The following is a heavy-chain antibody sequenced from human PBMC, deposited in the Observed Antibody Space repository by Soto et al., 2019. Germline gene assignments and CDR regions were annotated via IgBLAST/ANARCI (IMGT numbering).Heavy chain of an antibody. CDR2: ISRAGNNK. D-gene: IGHD2-15*01. CDR1: GFTFRFYD. Sequence: QVQLVESGGGVVQPGRSLRLSCATSGFTFRFYDMHWVRQAPGKGLEWVAIISRAGNNKDYGDSVKGRFTISRDNSKNTMYLQMNRLRGEDTAVYYCSKDAYRPISTPAHDSGGVEQWCRGTLVTVSS. V-gene: IGHV3-30*18. J-gene: IGHJ4*02. CDR3: SKDAYRPISTPAHDSGGVEQ.